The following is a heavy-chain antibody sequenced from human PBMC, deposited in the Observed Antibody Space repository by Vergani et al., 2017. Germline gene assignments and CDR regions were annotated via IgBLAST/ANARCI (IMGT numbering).Heavy chain of an antibody. CDR3: ARVGTSSNCDYFDY. J-gene: IGHJ4*02. V-gene: IGHV1-2*02. D-gene: IGHD2-2*01. CDR1: GDTFTDYF. Sequence: QVQLVQSGAEVKKPGASVKVSCKASGDTFTDYFMPWVRQAPGQGLEWMGWINPNSGGKNYAQKFQGRVTMTRDTSISTAYMELSNLRSDDTAVYYCARVGTSSNCDYFDYWGQGTLVTVSS. CDR2: INPNSGGK.